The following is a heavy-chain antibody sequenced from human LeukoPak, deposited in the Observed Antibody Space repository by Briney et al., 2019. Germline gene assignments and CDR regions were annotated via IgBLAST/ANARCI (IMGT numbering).Heavy chain of an antibody. Sequence: PGGSLRLSCAASGFTFSVYWIHWVRQAPGGGLVWVSLINSDGSSTRYADSVKGRFTISRVNAKNTLYLQMNSLRAEDTAVYYCARGKAVAGTFSWFDPWGQGTLVTVSS. CDR2: INSDGSST. J-gene: IGHJ5*02. CDR1: GFTFSVYW. D-gene: IGHD6-19*01. CDR3: ARGKAVAGTFSWFDP. V-gene: IGHV3-74*01.